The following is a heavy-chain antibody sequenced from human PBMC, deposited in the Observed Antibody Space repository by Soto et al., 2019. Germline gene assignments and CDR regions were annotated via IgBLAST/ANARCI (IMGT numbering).Heavy chain of an antibody. CDR2: ISGSGGST. J-gene: IGHJ6*02. Sequence: GGSLRLSCAASGFTFSSYAMSWIRQAPGKWLEWVSAISGSGGSTYYADSVKGRFTISRDNSKNTLYLQMNSLRAEDTAVYYCAKLEYCSGGSCFSRGMDVWGQGXTVTVSS. V-gene: IGHV3-23*01. D-gene: IGHD2-15*01. CDR3: AKLEYCSGGSCFSRGMDV. CDR1: GFTFSSYA.